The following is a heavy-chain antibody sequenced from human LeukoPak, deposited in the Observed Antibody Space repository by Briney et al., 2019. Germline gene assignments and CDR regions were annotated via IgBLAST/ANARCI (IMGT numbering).Heavy chain of an antibody. CDR1: GFTFSSYW. D-gene: IGHD6-13*01. CDR3: TKDRRGPAAGTWYFDS. J-gene: IGHJ4*02. Sequence: GGSLRLSCAASGFTFSSYWMHWVRQAPGRGLEWVSSITAIDGRTYHADSVRGRFTISRDNSKNTVYLQLNSLRAGDTAIYYCTKDRRGPAAGTWYFDSWGQGTLVTVSS. V-gene: IGHV3-23*01. CDR2: ITAIDGRT.